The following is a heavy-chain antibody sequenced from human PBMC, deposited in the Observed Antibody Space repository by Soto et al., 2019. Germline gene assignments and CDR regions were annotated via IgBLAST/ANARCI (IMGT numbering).Heavy chain of an antibody. V-gene: IGHV1-8*01. CDR1: GYTLTSYD. CDR3: ARAIWSGYHVVDY. CDR2: MNPNSGNT. Sequence: ASVKVSCKASGYTLTSYDINWVRQATGQGLEWMGWMNPNSGNTGYAQKFQGRVTMTRNTSISTAYMELSSLRSEDTAVYYCARAIWSGYHVVDYWGQGTLVTVSS. D-gene: IGHD3-3*01. J-gene: IGHJ4*02.